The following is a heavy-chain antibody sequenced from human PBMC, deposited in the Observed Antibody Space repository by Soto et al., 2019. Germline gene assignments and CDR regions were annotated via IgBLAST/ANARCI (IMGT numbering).Heavy chain of an antibody. CDR1: GFTFSNAW. Sequence: GGSLRLSCPASGFTFSNAWMSWVRQAPGKGLEWVGRIKSKTDGGTTDYAAPVKGRFTISRDDSKNTLYLQMNSLKTEDTAVXYCTTVWVVPAPYYYYYYGMDVWGQGTTVPVS. CDR3: TTVWVVPAPYYYYYYGMDV. J-gene: IGHJ6*02. CDR2: IKSKTDGGTT. V-gene: IGHV3-15*01. D-gene: IGHD2-2*01.